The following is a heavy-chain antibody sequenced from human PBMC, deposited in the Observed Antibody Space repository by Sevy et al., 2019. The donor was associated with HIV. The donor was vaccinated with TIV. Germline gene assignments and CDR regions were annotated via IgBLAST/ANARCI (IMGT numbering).Heavy chain of an antibody. CDR2: ISYDGFNK. V-gene: IGHV3-30*09. J-gene: IGHJ4*02. CDR1: GFTFSTYA. Sequence: GGSLRLSCAGSGFTFSTYAIHWVRQTPGRGLEWVSTISYDGFNKYYRDSVKGRFAISRDNSKNTQYLQMNSLRVEDTAVYYCVIPFSGGGGGYWGQGTLVTVSS. CDR3: VIPFSGGGGGY. D-gene: IGHD2-21*01.